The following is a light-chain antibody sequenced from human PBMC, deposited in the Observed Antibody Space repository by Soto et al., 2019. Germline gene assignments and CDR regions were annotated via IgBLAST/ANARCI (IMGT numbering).Light chain of an antibody. Sequence: QSVLTQPPSASGSPGQAVTISCTGTSRDIGGYDFVSWYQVRPGEAPQLIIYNVNGRPSGVPRRFSGSKSGNTASLTVSGLQAVDEAEYFCFSFTTTSTHVFGTGTKVTV. CDR2: NVN. CDR1: SRDIGGYDF. CDR3: FSFTTTSTHV. V-gene: IGLV2-8*01. J-gene: IGLJ1*01.